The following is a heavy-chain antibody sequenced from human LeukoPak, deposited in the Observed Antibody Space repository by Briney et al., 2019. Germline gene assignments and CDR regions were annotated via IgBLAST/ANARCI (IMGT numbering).Heavy chain of an antibody. CDR1: GFTFDDYA. Sequence: GGSLRLSCAASGFTFDDYAMHWVRQAPGKGLEWVSVIYSGGSTYYADSVKGRFTISRDNSKNTLYLQMNSLRAEDTAVYYCARHGDYGYWYFDLWGRGTLVTVSS. J-gene: IGHJ2*01. V-gene: IGHV3-66*04. CDR2: IYSGGST. CDR3: ARHGDYGYWYFDL. D-gene: IGHD4-17*01.